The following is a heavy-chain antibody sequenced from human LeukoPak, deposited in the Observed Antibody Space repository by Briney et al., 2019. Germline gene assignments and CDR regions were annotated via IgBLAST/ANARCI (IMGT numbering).Heavy chain of an antibody. V-gene: IGHV3-23*01. CDR2: ISGSGGST. CDR1: GFTFSSYA. Sequence: GGSLRLSCAASGFTFSSYAMSWVRQAPGKGLEWVSAISGSGGSTYYADSVKGRFTISRDNSKNTLYLQMNSLRAEDTAVYYCARRVVLAAMGLVYYYYYMDVWGKGTTVTVSS. D-gene: IGHD2-2*01. J-gene: IGHJ6*03. CDR3: ARRVVLAAMGLVYYYYYMDV.